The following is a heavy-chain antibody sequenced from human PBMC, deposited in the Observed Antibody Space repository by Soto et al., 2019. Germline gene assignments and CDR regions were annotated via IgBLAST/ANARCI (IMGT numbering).Heavy chain of an antibody. CDR3: ARELGFLRGVSCPQRSLDP. CDR2: IYYSGST. Sequence: SETLSLTCTVSGGSISSYYWSWIRQPPGKGLEWIGYIYYSGSTNYNPSLKSRVTISVDTSKNQLSLKLSSVTAADTAVYYCARELGFLRGVSCPQRSLDPWGQGTLVTVSS. CDR1: GGSISSYY. V-gene: IGHV4-59*01. J-gene: IGHJ5*02. D-gene: IGHD2-15*01.